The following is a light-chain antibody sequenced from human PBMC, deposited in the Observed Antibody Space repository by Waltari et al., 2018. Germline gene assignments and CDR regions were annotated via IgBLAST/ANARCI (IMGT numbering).Light chain of an antibody. CDR1: NIVNKN. V-gene: IGLV3-9*01. Sequence: SYELTQPLSVSLAPGQTASITCRGNNIVNKNVQWFQQRQGQAPVLVIYRDTNRPPGIPERLSGSNSGNTATLTISRAQAGDEADYYCQVWDSDTYVFGPGTKLTVL. CDR2: RDT. J-gene: IGLJ1*01. CDR3: QVWDSDTYV.